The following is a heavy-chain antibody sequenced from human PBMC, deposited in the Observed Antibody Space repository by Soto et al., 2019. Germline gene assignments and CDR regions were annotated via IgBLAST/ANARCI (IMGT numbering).Heavy chain of an antibody. CDR2: INPNSGGT. V-gene: IGHV1-2*02. CDR3: ERSFSTIAACPDY. Sequence: GASVKVACKASGYTVTGYYMHWVRQAPGQGLEWMGWINPNSGGTNYAQKFQGRVTMTRGTSISPAYMDLSRLRSDDTAFFYCERSFSTIAACPDYWGQGPLVPAS. J-gene: IGHJ4*02. CDR1: GYTVTGYY. D-gene: IGHD6-6*01.